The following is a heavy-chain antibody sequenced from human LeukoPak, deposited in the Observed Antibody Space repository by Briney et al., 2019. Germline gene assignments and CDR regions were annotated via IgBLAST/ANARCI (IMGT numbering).Heavy chain of an antibody. V-gene: IGHV1-2*02. Sequence: ASVKVSCKAPGYTFTGYYMHWVRQAPGQGLEWMGWINPNSGGTNYAQKLQGRVTMTRDTSISTAYMELSRLRSDDTAVYYCARGTPGDGYNGVFPLFDYWGQGTLVTVSS. CDR1: GYTFTGYY. CDR3: ARGTPGDGYNGVFPLFDY. D-gene: IGHD5-24*01. CDR2: INPNSGGT. J-gene: IGHJ4*02.